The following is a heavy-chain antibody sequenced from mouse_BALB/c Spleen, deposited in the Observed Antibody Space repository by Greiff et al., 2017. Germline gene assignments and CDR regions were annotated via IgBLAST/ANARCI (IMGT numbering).Heavy chain of an antibody. J-gene: IGHJ3*01. D-gene: IGHD2-10*01. CDR2: IDPENGDT. V-gene: IGHV14-4*02. CDR1: GFNIKDYY. CDR3: TYYGNSLFAY. Sequence: VQLKQSGAELVRSGASVKLSCTASGFNIKDYYMHWVKQRPEQGLEWIGWIDPENGDTEYAPKFQGKATMTADTSSNTAYLQLSSLTSEDTAVYYCTYYGNSLFAYWGQGTLVTVSA.